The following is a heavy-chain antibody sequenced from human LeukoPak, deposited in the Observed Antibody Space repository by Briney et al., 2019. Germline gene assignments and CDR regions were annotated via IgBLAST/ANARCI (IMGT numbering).Heavy chain of an antibody. D-gene: IGHD4-11*01. CDR1: GGSISSGGYS. J-gene: IGHJ5*02. V-gene: IGHV4-61*08. CDR3: ASSFYSASNWFDP. Sequence: PSQTLSLTCAVSGGSISSGGYSWGWIRQPPGKGLEWIGYIYYSGSTNYNPSLKSRVTISVDTSKNQFSLKLSSVTAADTAVYYCASSFYSASNWFDPWGQGTLVTVSS. CDR2: IYYSGST.